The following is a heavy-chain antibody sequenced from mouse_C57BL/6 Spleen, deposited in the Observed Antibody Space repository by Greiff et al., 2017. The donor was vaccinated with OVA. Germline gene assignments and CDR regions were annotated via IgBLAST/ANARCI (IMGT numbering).Heavy chain of an antibody. J-gene: IGHJ3*01. V-gene: IGHV1-82*01. CDR2: IYPGDGDT. CDR3: ARGKGTTAGAY. CDR1: GYAFSSSW. Sequence: QVTLNVSGPELVKPGASVKISCKASGYAFSSSWMNWVKQRPGQGLEWIGRIYPGDGDTNYNGKFKGKATLTADKSSSTAYMQLSSLTSEDSAVYFCARGKGTTAGAYWGQGTLVTVSA. D-gene: IGHD1-2*01.